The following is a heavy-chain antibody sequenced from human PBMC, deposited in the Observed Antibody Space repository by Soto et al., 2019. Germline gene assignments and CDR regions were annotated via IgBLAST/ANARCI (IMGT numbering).Heavy chain of an antibody. J-gene: IGHJ5*02. CDR1: GLTFRSFT. CDR3: TRDASRDSSARGWFDP. D-gene: IGHD6-13*01. Sequence: LRLSCAASGLTFRSFTMNWVRQAPGKGLEWVSTISSNSAYIYYTDALRGRFTISRDNAKNSLHLQMNSLRAEDTAVYYCTRDASRDSSARGWFDPWGPGTLVTVSS. V-gene: IGHV3-21*01. CDR2: ISSNSAYI.